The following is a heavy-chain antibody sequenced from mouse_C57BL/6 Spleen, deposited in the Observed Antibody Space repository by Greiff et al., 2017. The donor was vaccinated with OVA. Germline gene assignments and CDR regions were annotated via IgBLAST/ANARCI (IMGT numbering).Heavy chain of an antibody. D-gene: IGHD2-4*01. CDR2: IYPRSGNT. Sequence: VQLQESGAELARPGASVKLSCKASGYTFTSYGISWVKQRTGQGLEWIGEIYPRSGNTYYNEKFKGKATLTADKSSSTAYMELRSLTSEDSAVYFCARGEDYGAFAYWGQGTLVTVSA. J-gene: IGHJ3*01. CDR3: ARGEDYGAFAY. CDR1: GYTFTSYG. V-gene: IGHV1-81*01.